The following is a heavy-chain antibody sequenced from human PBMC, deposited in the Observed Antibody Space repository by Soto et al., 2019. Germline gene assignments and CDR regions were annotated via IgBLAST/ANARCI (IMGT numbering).Heavy chain of an antibody. CDR1: GFTFSSYA. CDR3: AKDRGQWLQPSFDY. J-gene: IGHJ4*02. Sequence: GGSLRLSCAASGFTFSSYAMSWVRQAPGKGLEWISTISGSGGNTYYADSVKGRFTISRDDSKSTLYLQMNSLRFEDTAVYYCAKDRGQWLQPSFDYWGQGTLVTVSS. D-gene: IGHD6-19*01. V-gene: IGHV3-23*01. CDR2: ISGSGGNT.